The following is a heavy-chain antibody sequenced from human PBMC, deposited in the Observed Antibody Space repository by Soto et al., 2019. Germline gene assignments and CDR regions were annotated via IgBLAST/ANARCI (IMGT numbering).Heavy chain of an antibody. D-gene: IGHD1-1*01. CDR3: AREPATAKPEGVDF. CDR2: INPNSGGT. Sequence: ASVKVSCKASGYTFSDYYIHWVRQAPGQGLEWMGWINPNSGGTKYAPKFQGGVTMTRDTSITTAYMELSRLRSGDTAVYYCAREPATAKPEGVDFWGQGTLVAVSS. CDR1: GYTFSDYY. V-gene: IGHV1-2*02. J-gene: IGHJ4*02.